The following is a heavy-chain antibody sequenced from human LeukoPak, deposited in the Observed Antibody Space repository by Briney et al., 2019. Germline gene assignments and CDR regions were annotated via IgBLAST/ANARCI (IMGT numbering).Heavy chain of an antibody. CDR1: GGTFSSYT. J-gene: IGHJ4*02. D-gene: IGHD1-26*01. Sequence: SVKVSCKASGGTFSSYTISWVRQAPGQGLEWMGRIIPILGIANYAQKFQGRVTITADKSTSTAYMELSSLRSEDTAVYYCARHRFGGSYFDYWGQGTLVTVSS. CDR3: ARHRFGGSYFDY. V-gene: IGHV1-69*02. CDR2: IIPILGIA.